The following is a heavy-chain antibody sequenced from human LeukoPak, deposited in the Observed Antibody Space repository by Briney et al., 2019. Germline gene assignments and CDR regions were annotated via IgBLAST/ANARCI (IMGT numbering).Heavy chain of an antibody. CDR3: ARGGGWYYDFWSGYYSLDY. CDR2: ISAYNGNT. V-gene: IGHV1-18*01. J-gene: IGHJ4*02. CDR1: GYTFTSYG. D-gene: IGHD3-3*01. Sequence: ASVKVSCKASGYTFTSYGISWVRQAPGQGLEWMGWISAYNGNTSYAQKLQGRVTMTTDTSTSTAYMELRSLRSDDTAVYYCARGGGWYYDFWSGYYSLDYWGQGTLVTVSS.